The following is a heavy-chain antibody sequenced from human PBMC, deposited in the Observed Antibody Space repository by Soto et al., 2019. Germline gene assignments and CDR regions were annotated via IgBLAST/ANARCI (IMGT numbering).Heavy chain of an antibody. V-gene: IGHV3-74*03. CDR2: IGGDGSSP. Sequence: EVQLVESGGGFVQPGGSLRLSCVATGFTFNNYCMHWVREVPGKGLMWVSRIGGDGSSPAYADSVEGRFTILRDNAKNTLYLQMNSLRIEDTAVYYCARVIIAVLGSIRWFDTWGQGTLVTVSS. J-gene: IGHJ5*02. CDR3: ARVIIAVLGSIRWFDT. CDR1: GFTFNNYC. D-gene: IGHD6-19*01.